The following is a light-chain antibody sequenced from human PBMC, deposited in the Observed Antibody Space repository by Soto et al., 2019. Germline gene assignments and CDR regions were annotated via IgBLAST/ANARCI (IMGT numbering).Light chain of an antibody. CDR3: QSYDNSLSGLYV. J-gene: IGLJ1*01. CDR2: GNT. Sequence: QSVLTQPPSVSGAPGQRVTISCTGSSSNIGAGYDVHWYKQLPGTAPKLLISGNTNRPSGVPDRFSGSKSGTSASLAITGLQAEDEADYFCQSYDNSLSGLYVFGTGTKVTVL. V-gene: IGLV1-40*01. CDR1: SSNIGAGYD.